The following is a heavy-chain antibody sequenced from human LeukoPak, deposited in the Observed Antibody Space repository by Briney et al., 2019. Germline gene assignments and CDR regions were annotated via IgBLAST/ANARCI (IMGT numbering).Heavy chain of an antibody. CDR3: ARQSGSYGVYYYYMDV. D-gene: IGHD1-26*01. CDR2: IYYSGST. V-gene: IGHV4-39*01. CDR1: GGSISSSSYY. J-gene: IGHJ6*03. Sequence: PSETLSLTCTVSGGSISSSSYYWGWIRQPPGKGLEWIGSIYYSGSTYYNPSLKSRVTISVDTSKNQFSLKLSSVTAADTAVYYCARQSGSYGVYYYYMDVWGKGTTVTISS.